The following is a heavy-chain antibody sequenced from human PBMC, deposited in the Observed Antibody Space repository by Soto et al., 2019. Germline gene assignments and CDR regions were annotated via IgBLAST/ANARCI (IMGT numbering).Heavy chain of an antibody. V-gene: IGHV3-30-3*01. J-gene: IGHJ3*02. CDR3: ARGGVIVVAEGAFDI. Sequence: QVQLVESGGGVVQPGRSLRLSCAASGFTFSSYAMHWVRQAPGKGLEWVAVISYDGSNKYYADSVKGRFTISRDNSKNTLYLQMNSLRAVDTAVYYCARGGVIVVAEGAFDIWGQGTMVTVSS. D-gene: IGHD3-22*01. CDR2: ISYDGSNK. CDR1: GFTFSSYA.